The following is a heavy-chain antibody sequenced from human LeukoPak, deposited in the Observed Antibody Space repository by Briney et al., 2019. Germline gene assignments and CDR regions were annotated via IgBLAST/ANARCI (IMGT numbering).Heavy chain of an antibody. J-gene: IGHJ4*02. CDR2: INHSGST. V-gene: IGHV4-34*01. CDR1: GGSFSGYY. Sequence: SETLSLTCAVYGGSFSGYYWSWIRQPPGKGLEWIGEINHSGSTNYSPSLKSRVTISVDTSKNQFSLKLSSVTAADTAVYYCARVSITIIGVVEYYFDYWGQGTLVTVSS. D-gene: IGHD3-3*01. CDR3: ARVSITIIGVVEYYFDY.